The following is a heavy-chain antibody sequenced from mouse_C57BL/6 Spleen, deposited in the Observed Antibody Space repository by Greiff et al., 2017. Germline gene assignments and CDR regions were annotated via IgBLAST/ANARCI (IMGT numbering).Heavy chain of an antibody. CDR2: IYPGSGNT. Sequence: QVHVKQSGAELVRPGASVKLSCKASGYTFTDYYINWVKQRPGQGLEWIARIYPGSGNTYYNEKFKGKATLTAEKSSSTAYTQRSSLTSEDSAVYFCARAQAIFDYWGQGTTLTVSS. CDR1: GYTFTDYY. CDR3: ARAQAIFDY. V-gene: IGHV1-76*01. J-gene: IGHJ2*01. D-gene: IGHD3-2*02.